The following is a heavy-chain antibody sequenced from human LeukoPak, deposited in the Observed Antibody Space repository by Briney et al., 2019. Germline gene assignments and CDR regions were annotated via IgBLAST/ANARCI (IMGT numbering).Heavy chain of an antibody. J-gene: IGHJ2*01. D-gene: IGHD3-9*01. V-gene: IGHV3-23*02. CDR1: GFTFSIYA. Sequence: GRSLRLYCAASGFTFSIYAIGWVRQAPGKGLDWGSAISCSGGSTYYGDSVKGRFTISRDNSKNTLYLQMNSLRAEDTAVYYCAKGSRPYYDILTGYSSPRYFDLWGRGTLVTVSS. CDR2: ISCSGGST. CDR3: AKGSRPYYDILTGYSSPRYFDL.